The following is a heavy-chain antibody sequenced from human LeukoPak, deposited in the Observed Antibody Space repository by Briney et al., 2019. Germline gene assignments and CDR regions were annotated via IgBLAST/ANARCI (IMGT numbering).Heavy chain of an antibody. D-gene: IGHD6-19*01. CDR1: GGSISSYY. V-gene: IGHV4-59*01. CDR2: IYYSGST. J-gene: IGHJ4*02. CDR3: ARDLLSTAGYFDY. Sequence: SETLSLTCTVSGGSISSYYWSWIRQPPGEGLEWIGYIYYSGSTNYNPSLKSRVTISVDTSKNQFSLNLSSVTAADTAVYYCARDLLSTAGYFDYWGQGTLVTVSS.